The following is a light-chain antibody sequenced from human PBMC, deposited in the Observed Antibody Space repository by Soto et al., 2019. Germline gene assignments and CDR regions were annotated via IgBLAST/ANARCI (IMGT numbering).Light chain of an antibody. CDR3: SSYTSSSTLVV. CDR1: SSDVGDYNY. J-gene: IGLJ2*01. Sequence: QSALTQPASVSGSPGQSITISCTGTSSDVGDYNYVSWYQQDPGKAPKRMIYDVSNRPSGVSNRFSGSKSGNTASLTISGLQAEDEADYYCSSYTSSSTLVVFGGGTKLTVL. CDR2: DVS. V-gene: IGLV2-14*01.